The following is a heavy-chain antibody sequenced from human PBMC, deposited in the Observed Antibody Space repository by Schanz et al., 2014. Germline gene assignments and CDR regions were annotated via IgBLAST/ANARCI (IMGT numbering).Heavy chain of an antibody. CDR3: ELITLDRGVRNDY. Sequence: QVQLQQWGAGLLKASETLSLTCAVYGGSSSDCYWSWIRQPPGKGLEWIGEINHSGGTNYNPSLKSRVTRSVETSKNQFSLIRASVTAADTAVYYCELITLDRGVRNDYWGQGTLVSVSS. CDR1: GGSSSDCY. V-gene: IGHV4-34*01. J-gene: IGHJ4*02. CDR2: INHSGGT. D-gene: IGHD3-10*01.